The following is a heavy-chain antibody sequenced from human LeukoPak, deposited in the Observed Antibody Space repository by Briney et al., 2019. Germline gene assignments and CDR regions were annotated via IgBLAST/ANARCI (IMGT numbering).Heavy chain of an antibody. CDR1: GYTFTGYY. D-gene: IGHD7-27*01. Sequence: ASVKVSCKASGYTFTGYYMQWVRQAPGQGLEWMGRINPSSGGTNYAQKFQGRVTMTRDTSISTAYMELSRLRSDDTAVYYCASNWGAGVTYYYYGMDVWGQGTTVTVSS. V-gene: IGHV1-2*06. CDR3: ASNWGAGVTYYYYGMDV. CDR2: INPSSGGT. J-gene: IGHJ6*02.